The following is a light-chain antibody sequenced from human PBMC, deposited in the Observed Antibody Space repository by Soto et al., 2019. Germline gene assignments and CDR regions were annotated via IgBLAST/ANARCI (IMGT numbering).Light chain of an antibody. V-gene: IGKV3-11*01. Sequence: EIVLTQSPATLSLSPGERATLSCRASQSVSSYLAWYQQKPGQAPRLLIYDASNRATGIPTRFSGSGSGTDFTLTISSLEPEDFAVYYCQQRGNWPRTFGGGTRLDIK. CDR1: QSVSSY. CDR3: QQRGNWPRT. J-gene: IGKJ4*01. CDR2: DAS.